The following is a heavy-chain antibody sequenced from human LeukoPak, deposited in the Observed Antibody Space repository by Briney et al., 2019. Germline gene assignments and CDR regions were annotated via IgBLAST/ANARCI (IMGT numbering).Heavy chain of an antibody. CDR1: GFTFSSYS. J-gene: IGHJ5*02. V-gene: IGHV3-21*01. Sequence: GGSLRLSCAASGFTFSSYSMNWVRQAPGKGLEWVSSISSSSSYIYYADSVKGRFTISRDNAKNSLYLQMNSLRAEDTAVYYCARDKGANWFDPWGQGTLVTVSS. CDR2: ISSSSSYI. CDR3: ARDKGANWFDP.